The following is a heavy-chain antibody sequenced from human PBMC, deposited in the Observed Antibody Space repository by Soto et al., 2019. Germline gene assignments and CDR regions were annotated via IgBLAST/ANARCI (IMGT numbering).Heavy chain of an antibody. Sequence: PGGSLRLSCAASGFTFSSYAMHWVRQAPGNGLEYVSAISSNGGSTYYANSVKGRFTISRDNSKNTLYLQMGSLRAEDMAVYYCARGFYDSYGMDVWGQGTTVTVSS. D-gene: IGHD3-22*01. V-gene: IGHV3-64*01. CDR2: ISSNGGST. J-gene: IGHJ6*02. CDR1: GFTFSSYA. CDR3: ARGFYDSYGMDV.